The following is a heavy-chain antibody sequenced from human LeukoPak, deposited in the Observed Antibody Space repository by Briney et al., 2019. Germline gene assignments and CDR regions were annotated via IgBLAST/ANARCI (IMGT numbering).Heavy chain of an antibody. J-gene: IGHJ4*02. V-gene: IGHV4-34*01. CDR2: INHSGST. Sequence: SETLSLTCAVYGGSFSGYYWSWIRQPPGKGLEWIGEINHSGSTNYNPSLKSRVTISVDTSKKQFSLKLSSVTAADTAVYYCARGQWLPVFDFWGQGTLVTVSS. CDR3: ARGQWLPVFDF. CDR1: GGSFSGYY. D-gene: IGHD3-22*01.